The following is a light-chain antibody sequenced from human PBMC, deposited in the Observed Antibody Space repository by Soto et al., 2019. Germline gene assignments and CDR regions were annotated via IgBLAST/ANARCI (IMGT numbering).Light chain of an antibody. CDR2: EVN. CDR1: SSDVGGYNY. Sequence: QPVLTQPPSASGSPGQSVTISCTGTSSDVGGYNYVSWYRQYPGKAPKLMIYEVNKRPAGVPDRLSGSKFGNTASLTVSGLQAEDEADYYCSSYAGSNNFVIFGGGTKLTVL. J-gene: IGLJ2*01. CDR3: SSYAGSNNFVI. V-gene: IGLV2-8*01.